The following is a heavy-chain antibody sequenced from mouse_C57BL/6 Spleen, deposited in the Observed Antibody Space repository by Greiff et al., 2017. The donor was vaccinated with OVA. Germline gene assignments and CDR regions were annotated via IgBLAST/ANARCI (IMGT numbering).Heavy chain of an antibody. J-gene: IGHJ2*01. CDR2: IRLKSDNYAT. CDR3: VTGTDY. D-gene: IGHD4-1*01. CDR1: GFTFSNYW. V-gene: IGHV6-3*01. Sequence: EVHLVESGGGLVQPGGSMKLSCVASGFTFSNYWMNWVRQSPEKGLEGVAQIRLKSDNYATHYAESVKGRFTISRDDSKSRVYLQMNSLRAESTGIYYCVTGTDYWGQGTTLTVSS.